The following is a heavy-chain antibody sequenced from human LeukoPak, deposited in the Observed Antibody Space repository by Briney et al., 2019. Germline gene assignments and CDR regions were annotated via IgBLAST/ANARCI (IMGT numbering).Heavy chain of an antibody. J-gene: IGHJ5*02. Sequence: SETLSLTCAVYGGSFSSYYWSWIRQPPGKGLEWIGETNHSGSTNYNPSLKSRVTISVDTSKNQFSLKLSSVTAADTAVYYCARDPGTPNWFDPWGQGTLVTVSS. V-gene: IGHV4-34*01. CDR3: ARDPGTPNWFDP. CDR1: GGSFSSYY. CDR2: TNHSGST. D-gene: IGHD1-1*01.